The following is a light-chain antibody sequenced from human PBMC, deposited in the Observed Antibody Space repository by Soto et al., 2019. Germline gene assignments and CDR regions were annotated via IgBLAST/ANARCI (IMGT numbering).Light chain of an antibody. CDR2: AES. Sequence: DIQMTQSPSSLSASVGDRVTITCRASQSISSYLNWYQQKPGKAPKLLIYAESSLQSGVPSRLSGSGSGTDLTLTISSLQPEDFATYYCQKSYSTPRTCGQGTKVDIK. J-gene: IGKJ1*01. V-gene: IGKV1-39*01. CDR1: QSISSY. CDR3: QKSYSTPRT.